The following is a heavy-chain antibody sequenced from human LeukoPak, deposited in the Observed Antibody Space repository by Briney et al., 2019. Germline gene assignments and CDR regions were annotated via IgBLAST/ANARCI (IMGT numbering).Heavy chain of an antibody. CDR3: ASGGKYCTGGACYGD. CDR1: GLIVSSDY. V-gene: IGHV3-53*01. CDR2: IYSGGNT. D-gene: IGHD2-8*02. Sequence: PGGSLRLSCAASGLIVSSDYISWVRQTPGKGLEWVSVIYSGGNTFYADSVKGRFTISRDNSKNTVYLQMNSLRAEDTAVYYCASGGKYCTGGACYGDWGQGTLVTVSP. J-gene: IGHJ4*02.